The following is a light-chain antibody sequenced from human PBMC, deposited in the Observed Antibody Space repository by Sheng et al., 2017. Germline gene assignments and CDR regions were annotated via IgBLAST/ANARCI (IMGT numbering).Light chain of an antibody. CDR1: QYINNK. CDR2: GAS. Sequence: EIVMTQSPATLSLSPRERATLSCRASQYINNKLAWYQQKPGQAPRLLIYGASTRATGIPDRFSGSGSGTDFTLTISRLEPEDFAVYYCQQYGSSPWTFGQGTKVEIK. CDR3: QQYGSSPWT. V-gene: IGKV3-20*01. J-gene: IGKJ1*01.